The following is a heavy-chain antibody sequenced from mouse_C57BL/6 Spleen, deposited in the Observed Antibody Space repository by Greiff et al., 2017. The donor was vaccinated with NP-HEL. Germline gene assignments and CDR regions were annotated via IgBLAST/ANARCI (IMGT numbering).Heavy chain of an antibody. CDR1: GFTFSSYA. CDR2: ISDGGSYT. J-gene: IGHJ4*01. V-gene: IGHV5-4*01. D-gene: IGHD2-5*01. CDR3: AREGSIVTNYYAMDY. Sequence: EVQRVESGGGLVKPGGSLKLSCAASGFTFSSYAMSWVRQTPEKRLEWVATISDGGSYTYYPDNVKGRFTISRDNAKNNLYLQMSHLKSEDTAMYYCAREGSIVTNYYAMDYWGQGTSVTVSS.